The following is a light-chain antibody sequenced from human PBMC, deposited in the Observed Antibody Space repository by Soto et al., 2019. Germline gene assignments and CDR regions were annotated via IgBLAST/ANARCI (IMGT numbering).Light chain of an antibody. J-gene: IGKJ2*01. CDR2: WAS. Sequence: DIVMTQSPDSLAVSLGERATINCKSSQSVLYNANNKNYLAWYQQKPGQPPKLLIYWASIRESGVPDRFSGSESGKDFTLTISSLQAEDVAVYYCQQYYTTPQTFGQGTKLEIK. CDR1: QSVLYNANNKNY. V-gene: IGKV4-1*01. CDR3: QQYYTTPQT.